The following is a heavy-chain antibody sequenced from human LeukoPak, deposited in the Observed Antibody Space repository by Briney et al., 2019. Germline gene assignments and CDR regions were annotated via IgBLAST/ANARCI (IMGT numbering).Heavy chain of an antibody. CDR2: SSVYNGNT. V-gene: IGHV1-18*01. CDR3: ASLKNYYDSSGYLVPDAFDI. CDR1: GYTFTSYY. Sequence: AAVNVSCTPSGYTFTSYYINWVRQVTGQGLDGMGWSSVYNGNTNYAQKLQGRVTMTTDTSTSTAYMELRSLKSDETAVYYCASLKNYYDSSGYLVPDAFDIWGQGKMVTVSS. J-gene: IGHJ3*02. D-gene: IGHD3-22*01.